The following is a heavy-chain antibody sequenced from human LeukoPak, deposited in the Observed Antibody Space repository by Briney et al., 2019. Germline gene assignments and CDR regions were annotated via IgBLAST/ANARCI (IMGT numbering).Heavy chain of an antibody. J-gene: IGHJ5*02. D-gene: IGHD5-24*01. Sequence: ASVKVSCKASGGTFSSYAISWVRQAPGQGLEWMGGIIPIFGTANYAQKFQGRVTITADESTSTAYMELSSLRSEDTAVYYCASVRWLQLSFDPWGQGTLVTVSS. CDR3: ASVRWLQLSFDP. CDR2: IIPIFGTA. V-gene: IGHV1-69*13. CDR1: GGTFSSYA.